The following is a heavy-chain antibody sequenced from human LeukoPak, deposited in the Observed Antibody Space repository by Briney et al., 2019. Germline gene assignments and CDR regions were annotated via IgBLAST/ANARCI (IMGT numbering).Heavy chain of an antibody. J-gene: IGHJ4*02. Sequence: GGSLRLSCTVSGFTVSSNSMSWVRQAPGKGLEWVSFIYSDNTHYSDSVKGRFTISTDNSKNTLYLQMNSLRAEDTAVYYCARRAGAYSHPYDYWGQGTLVTVSS. CDR2: IYSDNT. CDR3: ARRAGAYSHPYDY. D-gene: IGHD4/OR15-4a*01. V-gene: IGHV3-53*01. CDR1: GFTVSSNS.